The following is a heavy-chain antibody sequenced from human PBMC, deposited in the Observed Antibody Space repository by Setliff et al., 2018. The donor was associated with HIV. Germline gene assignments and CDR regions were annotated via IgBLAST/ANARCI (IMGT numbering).Heavy chain of an antibody. V-gene: IGHV4-38-2*01. CDR2: IYHSGST. J-gene: IGHJ6*02. D-gene: IGHD6-13*01. CDR3: ARVGHSSSYHYYGMDV. Sequence: KASETLSLTCAVSGYSISSGYYWGWIRQPPGKGLEWIGSIYHSGSTYYNPSLKSRVTISVDTSKNQFSLKLSSVTAADTAVYYCARVGHSSSYHYYGMDVWGQGTTVTVSS. CDR1: GYSISSGYY.